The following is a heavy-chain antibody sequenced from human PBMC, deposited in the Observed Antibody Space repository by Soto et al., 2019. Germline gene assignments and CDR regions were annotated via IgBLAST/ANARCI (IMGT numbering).Heavy chain of an antibody. Sequence: EVQLVESGGGLAKPGGSLRLSCAASGFTFSSDWMHWVRQAPGKGLVWVSRINTDGRGTSYADSVKGRFTISRDNAKSTLYLQMNSLRAEDTAVYYCARDRPGSQSYFDYWGQGDMVTVSS. CDR1: GFTFSSDW. CDR3: ARDRPGSQSYFDY. V-gene: IGHV3-74*01. CDR2: INTDGRGT. D-gene: IGHD3-10*01. J-gene: IGHJ4*02.